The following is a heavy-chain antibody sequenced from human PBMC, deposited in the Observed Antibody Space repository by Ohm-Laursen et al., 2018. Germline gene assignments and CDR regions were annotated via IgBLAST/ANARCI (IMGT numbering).Heavy chain of an antibody. J-gene: IGHJ5*02. CDR3: ARGLWWFDP. Sequence: SETLSLTCTVSGGSISSYYWSWIRQPPGKGLEWIGYIYYSGSTNYSPSLRSRVTISLDTSKNQFSLKLSSVTAADTALYYCARGLWWFDPWGQGTLVTVSS. V-gene: IGHV4-59*08. CDR2: IYYSGST. CDR1: GGSISSYY.